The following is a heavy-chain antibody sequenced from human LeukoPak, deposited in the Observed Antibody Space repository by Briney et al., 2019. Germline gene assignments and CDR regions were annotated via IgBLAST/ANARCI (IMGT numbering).Heavy chain of an antibody. CDR1: GGSISSSSYY. CDR3: ARALQWAFDI. V-gene: IGHV4-39*07. D-gene: IGHD4-11*01. J-gene: IGHJ3*02. CDR2: IYYSGST. Sequence: SETLSLTCTVSGGSISSSSYYWGWIRQPPGKGLEWIGSIYYSGSTYYNPSLKSRVTISVDTSKNQFSLKLSSVTAADTAVYYCARALQWAFDIWGQGTMVTVSS.